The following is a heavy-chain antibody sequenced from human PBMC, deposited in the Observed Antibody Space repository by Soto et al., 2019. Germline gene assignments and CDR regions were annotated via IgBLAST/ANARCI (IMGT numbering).Heavy chain of an antibody. Sequence: EVQLVESGGGLVQPGGSLRLSCAASGFTLSSYDIHWVRQATGEGLAWVSGIGSGGDTHYADSVQGRFIISREDGNNSLYLQMNNLRVGDTAVYYCTRKTPPTGMEVWGQGATVTVSS. CDR3: TRKTPPTGMEV. V-gene: IGHV3-13*01. CDR1: GFTLSSYD. J-gene: IGHJ6*02. CDR2: IGSGGDT. D-gene: IGHD3-9*01.